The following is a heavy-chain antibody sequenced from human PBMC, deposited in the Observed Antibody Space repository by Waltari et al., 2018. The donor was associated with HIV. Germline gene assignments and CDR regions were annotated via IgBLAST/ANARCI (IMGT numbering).Heavy chain of an antibody. J-gene: IGHJ4*02. Sequence: QVQLVQSGAEVKKPGASVKVSCKASGYTFTSYAMHWVRQAPGQRLEWMGWINAGNGNTKYSQKFQGRVTITRDTSASTAYMELSSLRSEDTAVYYCARDKSYDFWSGYYEGPYFDYWGQGTLVTVSS. V-gene: IGHV1-3*01. CDR3: ARDKSYDFWSGYYEGPYFDY. CDR2: INAGNGNT. D-gene: IGHD3-3*01. CDR1: GYTFTSYA.